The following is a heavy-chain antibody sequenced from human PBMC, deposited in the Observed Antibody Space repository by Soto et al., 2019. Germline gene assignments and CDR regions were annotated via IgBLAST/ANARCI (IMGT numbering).Heavy chain of an antibody. CDR2: IYSDGSAT. CDR1: GFTFSYYW. D-gene: IGHD4-17*01. CDR3: ARGNYGGFDY. Sequence: GGSLRLSCAASGFTFSYYWMHWVRQTPEKGLVWVARIYSDGSATTYADSVKGRFTITRDNSKNTLYLQMNSLRADDTAVYYCARGNYGGFDYWGQGTLVTVSS. J-gene: IGHJ4*02. V-gene: IGHV3-74*03.